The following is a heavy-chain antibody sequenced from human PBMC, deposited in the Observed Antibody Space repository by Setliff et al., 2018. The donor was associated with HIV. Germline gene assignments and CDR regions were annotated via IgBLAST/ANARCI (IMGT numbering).Heavy chain of an antibody. Sequence: PGGSLRLSCAASGFTFTTYGMHWVRQAPGKGLEWVAIIWYDGSNKHYADSVKGRFTISRDNSKNTLYLQMNSLRAEDTAAYYCAKDYSSGWFDYWGQGTLVTVSS. V-gene: IGHV3-33*06. CDR2: IWYDGSNK. CDR3: AKDYSSGWFDY. D-gene: IGHD6-19*01. CDR1: GFTFTTYG. J-gene: IGHJ4*02.